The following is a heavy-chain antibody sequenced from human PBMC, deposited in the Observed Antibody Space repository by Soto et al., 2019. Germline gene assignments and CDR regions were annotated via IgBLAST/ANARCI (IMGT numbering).Heavy chain of an antibody. Sequence: EVQLVESGGGLVQPGRSLRLSCAASGFTFDDYAMHWVRQAPGKGLEWVSGISWNSGSIGYADSVKGRFTISRDNAKNSLYLQMNSLRAEDTALYYCAKDMSYDFWSGCCFDYWGQGTLVTVSS. J-gene: IGHJ4*02. CDR1: GFTFDDYA. CDR2: ISWNSGSI. D-gene: IGHD3-3*01. CDR3: AKDMSYDFWSGCCFDY. V-gene: IGHV3-9*01.